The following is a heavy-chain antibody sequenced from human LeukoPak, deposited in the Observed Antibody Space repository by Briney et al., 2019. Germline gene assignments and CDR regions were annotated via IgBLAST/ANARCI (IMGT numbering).Heavy chain of an antibody. D-gene: IGHD6-13*01. Sequence: ASVKVSCKASGYTFTGYYMHWVRQAPGQGLEWMGWINPNSGGTNYAQKFQGRVTMTRDTSISTAYMELSRLRSDDTAVYYCARESSLEAAAARGWFDPWGQGTLVTVSS. CDR3: ARESSLEAAAARGWFDP. CDR1: GYTFTGYY. CDR2: INPNSGGT. V-gene: IGHV1-2*02. J-gene: IGHJ5*02.